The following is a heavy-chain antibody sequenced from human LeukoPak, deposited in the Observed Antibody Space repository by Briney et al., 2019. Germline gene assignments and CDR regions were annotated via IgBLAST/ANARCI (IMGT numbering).Heavy chain of an antibody. CDR3: ARAKGPYYGSGSLGD. CDR2: INPSGGST. Sequence: GASVKVSCKASGGTFSSYAISWVRQAPGQGLEWMGIINPSGGSTSYAQKFQGRVTMTRDTSTSTVYMELSSLRSEDTAVYYCARAKGPYYGSGSLGDWGQGTLVTVSS. CDR1: GGTFSSYA. V-gene: IGHV1-46*01. J-gene: IGHJ4*02. D-gene: IGHD3-10*01.